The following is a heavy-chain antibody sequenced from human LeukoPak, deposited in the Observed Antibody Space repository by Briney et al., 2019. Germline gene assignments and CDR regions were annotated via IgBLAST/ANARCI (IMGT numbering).Heavy chain of an antibody. J-gene: IGHJ5*02. CDR2: IYSGGST. CDR1: GFTFSSDA. CDR3: ARDYGSGSYWFDP. V-gene: IGHV3-66*01. D-gene: IGHD3-10*01. Sequence: GGSLRLSCAASGFTFSSDAMSWVRPAPGEGLEWVSGIYSGGSTYYADSVKGRFTISRDNSKNTLYLQMNSLRAEDTAVYYCARDYGSGSYWFDPWGQGTLVIVSS.